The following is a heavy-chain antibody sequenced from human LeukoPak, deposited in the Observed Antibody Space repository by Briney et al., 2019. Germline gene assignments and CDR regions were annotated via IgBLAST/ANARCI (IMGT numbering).Heavy chain of an antibody. CDR2: IKSNNDGGTT. CDR1: GFTFSTAW. V-gene: IGHV3-15*01. CDR3: TRDAGSGWS. J-gene: IGHJ5*02. Sequence: GGSLRLSCVASGFTFSTAWMSWLRQAPGKGLEWVGRIKSNNDGGTTDYAASVKGRFTISRDDSKSIAYLQMNSLKTEDTAVYYCTRDAGSGWSWGQGTLVTVSS. D-gene: IGHD6-19*01.